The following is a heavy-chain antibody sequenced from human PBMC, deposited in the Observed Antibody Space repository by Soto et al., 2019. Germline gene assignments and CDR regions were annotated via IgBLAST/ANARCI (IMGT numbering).Heavy chain of an antibody. CDR2: ISGSGDST. D-gene: IGHD6-19*01. CDR1: GFTFSSYA. V-gene: IGHV3-23*01. J-gene: IGHJ1*01. Sequence: HPGGSLRLSCAASGFTFSSYAMSWVRQAPGKGLEWVSGISGSGDSTYYADSVKGRFTISRDNSKNTLYLQMNSLRADDTAVYYCAKGVPGIAVAGTGYFQHWGQGTLVTVPQ. CDR3: AKGVPGIAVAGTGYFQH.